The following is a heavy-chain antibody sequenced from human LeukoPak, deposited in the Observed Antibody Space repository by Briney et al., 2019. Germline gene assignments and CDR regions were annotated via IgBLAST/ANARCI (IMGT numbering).Heavy chain of an antibody. CDR3: TTYGSGRKFDY. V-gene: IGHV3-15*01. CDR2: IKSKTDGGTT. J-gene: IGHJ4*02. D-gene: IGHD3-10*01. CDR1: GFTFSDAW. Sequence: PGGSLRLSCAASGFTFSDAWMSWVRQVPGKGLEWVGRIKSKTDGGTTDYAAPVKGRFTISRADSIHTLYLQMTSLKTEDTAVYYCTTYGSGRKFDYWGQGTLVTVSS.